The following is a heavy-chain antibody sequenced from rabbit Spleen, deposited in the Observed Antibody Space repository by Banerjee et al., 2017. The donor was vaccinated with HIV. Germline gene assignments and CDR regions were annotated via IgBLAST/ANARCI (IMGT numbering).Heavy chain of an antibody. CDR3: ARNFDL. CDR1: GFSFSSVHW. Sequence: QSLEESGGDLVKPGASLTLTCTASGFSFSSVHWIYWVRQAPGKGLEWIGTIYAGSTGTIDYASWAKGRFTIFKTSSTTVTLQMTSLTAADTATYFCARNFDLWGQGTLVTVS. J-gene: IGHJ4*01. V-gene: IGHV1S40*01. CDR2: IYAGSTGTI.